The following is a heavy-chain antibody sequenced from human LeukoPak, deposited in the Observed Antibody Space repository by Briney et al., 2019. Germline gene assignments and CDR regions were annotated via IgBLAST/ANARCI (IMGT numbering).Heavy chain of an antibody. CDR1: GFTSSGYA. Sequence: HPGRSLRLSCAPSGFTSSGYAMYMVRQAPGKGLAWVAVISNDGNNKYYADSVKGRFTISRDNSKNSLYLQMNSLRAELKAVYYCARDQLFGELSTFYGMDVWGQGTTVTVSS. CDR3: ARDQLFGELSTFYGMDV. D-gene: IGHD3-10*02. CDR2: ISNDGNNK. J-gene: IGHJ6*02. V-gene: IGHV3-30-3*01.